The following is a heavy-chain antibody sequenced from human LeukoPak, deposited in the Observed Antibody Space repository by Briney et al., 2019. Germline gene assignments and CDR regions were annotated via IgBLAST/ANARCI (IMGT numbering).Heavy chain of an antibody. Sequence: GGSLRLSCAASGFTFSSYEMNWVRQAPGKGLEWVSVFYVGGATYYADSVKGRFTISRDNPENTLYLQMKSLRAEDTAVYYCARGDGYNFFDYWGQGTLVTVSS. CDR2: FYVGGAT. V-gene: IGHV3-53*01. CDR3: ARGDGYNFFDY. J-gene: IGHJ4*02. CDR1: GFTFSSYE. D-gene: IGHD5-24*01.